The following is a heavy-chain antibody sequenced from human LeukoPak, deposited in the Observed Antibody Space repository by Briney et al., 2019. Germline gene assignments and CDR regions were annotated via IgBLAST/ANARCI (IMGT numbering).Heavy chain of an antibody. CDR2: ISGSGGST. CDR1: GFTFSSYA. Sequence: PGGSLRLSCAASGFTFSSYAMSWVRQAPGKGLEWVSAISGSGGSTYYADSVKGRFTISRDNSKNTLYLQMNSLRAEDTAVYYCAKEIVLRFLEWLPQTDAFDIWGQGTMVTVSS. J-gene: IGHJ3*02. V-gene: IGHV3-23*01. D-gene: IGHD3-3*01. CDR3: AKEIVLRFLEWLPQTDAFDI.